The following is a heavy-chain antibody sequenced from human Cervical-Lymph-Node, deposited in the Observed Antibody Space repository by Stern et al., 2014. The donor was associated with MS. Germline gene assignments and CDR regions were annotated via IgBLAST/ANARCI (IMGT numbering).Heavy chain of an antibody. V-gene: IGHV3-23*04. CDR3: AKDGAIAVAGTGFDY. D-gene: IGHD6-19*01. CDR1: GFTFSSYA. CDR2: IRGSGGST. Sequence: VQLVESGGGLVQPGGSLRLSCAASGFTFSSYAMSWVRQAPGKGLEWVSAIRGSGGSTYYADSVKGRFTLSRDTSKNTLYLQMNSLRAEDTAVYYCAKDGAIAVAGTGFDYWGQGTLVTVSS. J-gene: IGHJ4*02.